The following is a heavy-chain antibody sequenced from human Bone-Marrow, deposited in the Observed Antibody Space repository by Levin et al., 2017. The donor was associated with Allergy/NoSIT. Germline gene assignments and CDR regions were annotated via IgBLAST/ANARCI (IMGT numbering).Heavy chain of an antibody. V-gene: IGHV3-11*01. J-gene: IGHJ4*02. CDR2: ITSSGTTL. CDR1: GFTFSDYY. D-gene: IGHD4-17*01. CDR3: ARDDFGDYSFFFDH. Sequence: GESLKISCAASGFTFSDYYMSWIRHAPGKGLEWVAQITSSGTTLYYADSVKGRFTISRDKANNSVYLHMNSLRPEDTAVYYCARDDFGDYSFFFDHWGRGTLVSVSS.